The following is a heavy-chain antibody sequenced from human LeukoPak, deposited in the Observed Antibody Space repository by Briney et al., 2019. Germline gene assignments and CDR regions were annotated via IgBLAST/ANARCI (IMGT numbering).Heavy chain of an antibody. J-gene: IGHJ6*03. CDR2: IYHSGST. V-gene: IGHV4-39*01. D-gene: IGHD2-2*01. CDR3: ARRAISFPYYYYYMDV. Sequence: PSETLSLTCTVSGGSISSSSYYWGWIRQPPGKGLEWIGSIYHSGSTYYNPSFKSRVTISVDTSKNQFSLKLSSVTAADTAVYYCARRAISFPYYYYYMDVWGKGTTVTVSS. CDR1: GGSISSSSYY.